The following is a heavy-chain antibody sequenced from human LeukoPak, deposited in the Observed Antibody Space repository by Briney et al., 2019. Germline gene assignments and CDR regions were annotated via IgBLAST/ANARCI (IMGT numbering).Heavy chain of an antibody. CDR2: INHNKST. V-gene: IGHV4-34*01. CDR3: AHSSSSLPTDS. D-gene: IGHD6-6*01. J-gene: IGHJ4*02. Sequence: ASETLSLTCAVYGGPFSTYYWTWIRQSPGKGLEWIGEINHNKSTNYNPSLNSRLTISVDTSKNQFSLNLTSVTAADTAVYYCAHSSSSLPTDSWGQGTLVIVSS. CDR1: GGPFSTYY.